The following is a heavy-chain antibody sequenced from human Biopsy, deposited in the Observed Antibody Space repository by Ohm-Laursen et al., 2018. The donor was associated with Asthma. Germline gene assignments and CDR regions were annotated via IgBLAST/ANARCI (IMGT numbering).Heavy chain of an antibody. D-gene: IGHD3-10*01. J-gene: IGHJ6*02. CDR3: ARAVDYSHYYGIDV. CDR1: GYTFNSAG. V-gene: IGHV1-18*01. Sequence: ASVKVSCKSSGYTFNSAGITWVRQAPGQGLEWMGWLSVYNGNTKVAQKLQDRVTMITDTSTSTAYMELRSLRSDDTAVYFCARAVDYSHYYGIDVWGQGTTVTVS. CDR2: LSVYNGNT.